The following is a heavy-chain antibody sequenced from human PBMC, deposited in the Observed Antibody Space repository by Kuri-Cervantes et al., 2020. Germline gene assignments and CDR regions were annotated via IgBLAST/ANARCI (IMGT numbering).Heavy chain of an antibody. CDR2: IYYSGST. Sequence: SETLSLTCTVSGGSISGYYWCWIRQPPGKGLEWIGYIYYSGSTNYNPSLKSRVTISVDTSKNQFSLKLSSVTAADTAVYYCARSRTYSGYDYYFDYWGQGTLVTVSS. CDR1: GGSISGYY. D-gene: IGHD5-12*01. CDR3: ARSRTYSGYDYYFDY. V-gene: IGHV4-59*13. J-gene: IGHJ4*02.